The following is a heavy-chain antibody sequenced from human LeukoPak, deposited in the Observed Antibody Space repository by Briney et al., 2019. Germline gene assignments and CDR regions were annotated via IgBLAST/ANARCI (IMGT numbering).Heavy chain of an antibody. CDR3: AKGAVWYQLLSAYFDY. CDR1: GFTFSSYG. Sequence: PGGSLRLSCAASGFTFSSYGMHWVRQAPGKGLEWVAVISYDGSNKYYADSVKGRFTISRDNSKNTLYLQMNSLRAEDTAVYYWAKGAVWYQLLSAYFDYWGQGTLGTVSS. J-gene: IGHJ4*02. V-gene: IGHV3-30*18. D-gene: IGHD2-2*01. CDR2: ISYDGSNK.